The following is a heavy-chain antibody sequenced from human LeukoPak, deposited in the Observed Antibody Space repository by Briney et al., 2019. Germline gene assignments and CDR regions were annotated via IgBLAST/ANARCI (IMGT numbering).Heavy chain of an antibody. CDR3: AREYYDILTGYYGPLRG. D-gene: IGHD3-9*01. J-gene: IGHJ4*02. Sequence: VASVKVSCKASGYTFTGYYMHWVRQAPGQGLEWMGWINPNSGGTNYAQKFQGRVTMTRDTSISTAYMELSRLRSDDTAVYYCAREYYDILTGYYGPLRGWGQGTLVTVSS. CDR1: GYTFTGYY. V-gene: IGHV1-2*02. CDR2: INPNSGGT.